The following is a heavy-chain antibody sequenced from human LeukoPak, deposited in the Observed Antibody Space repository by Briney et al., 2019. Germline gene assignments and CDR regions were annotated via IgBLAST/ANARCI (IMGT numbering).Heavy chain of an antibody. V-gene: IGHV3-23*01. D-gene: IGHD1-1*01. Sequence: GGSLRLSCAASGFSFSDYAMSWVRQAPARGPEWVSSIRGGVETFYADSVKGRFTLSRDDSRNTVYLQLNNLRVEDTAIYYCAKANWVSNADAVWWGQETQVTVSS. CDR2: IRGGVET. CDR3: AKANWVSNADAVW. CDR1: GFSFSDYA. J-gene: IGHJ4*02.